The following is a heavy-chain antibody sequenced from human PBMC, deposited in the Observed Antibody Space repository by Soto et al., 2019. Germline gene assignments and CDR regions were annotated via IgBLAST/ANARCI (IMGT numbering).Heavy chain of an antibody. CDR3: ARDFINSYYFDY. D-gene: IGHD1-1*01. V-gene: IGHV3-11*01. Sequence: GGSLRSSCAASGFTFRDYYMSWIRQAPGKVLELVSYISSSGSTIYYADSVKGRFTISRDNANNSLYLQMNSLRAEDTAVYYCARDFINSYYFDYWGQGTLVTVSS. CDR1: GFTFRDYY. J-gene: IGHJ4*02. CDR2: ISSSGSTI.